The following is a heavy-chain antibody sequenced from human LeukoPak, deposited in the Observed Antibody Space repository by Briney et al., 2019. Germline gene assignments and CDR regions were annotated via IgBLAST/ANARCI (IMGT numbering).Heavy chain of an antibody. Sequence: SGPTLVNPTQTLTLTCTFSGFSLSTSGVGVGWIRQPPGKALEWLALIYWDDDKRYSPSLKSRLTITKDTSKNQVVLTMTNMDPVDTATYYCAQVVWFGDHQEDWFDPWGQRTLVTVSS. J-gene: IGHJ5*02. V-gene: IGHV2-5*02. CDR3: AQVVWFGDHQEDWFDP. CDR2: IYWDDDK. D-gene: IGHD3-10*01. CDR1: GFSLSTSGVG.